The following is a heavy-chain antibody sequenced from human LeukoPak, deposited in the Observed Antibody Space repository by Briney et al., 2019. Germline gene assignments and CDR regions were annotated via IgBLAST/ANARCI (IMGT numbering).Heavy chain of an antibody. CDR1: GFTLSSYS. Sequence: PGGSLRLSCAASGFTLSSYSMNWVRQAPGKGLEWVSSISSSSSYIYYAGSVKGRFTISRDNAKNSLYLQMNSLRAEDTAVYYCARDRGGYNSAFDYWGQGTLVTVSS. CDR2: ISSSSSYI. D-gene: IGHD5-24*01. J-gene: IGHJ4*02. V-gene: IGHV3-21*01. CDR3: ARDRGGYNSAFDY.